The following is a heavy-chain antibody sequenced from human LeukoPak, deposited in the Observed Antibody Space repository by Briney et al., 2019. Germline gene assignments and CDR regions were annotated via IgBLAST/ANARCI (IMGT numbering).Heavy chain of an antibody. V-gene: IGHV4-4*02. Sequence: SETLSLTCAVSGGSISSSNWWSWVRQPPGKGLEWTGEIYHSGSTNYNPSLKSRVTISVDTSKNQFSLKLSSVTAADTAVYYCARGRKYYDSDGPNWFDPWGQGTLVTVSS. CDR3: ARGRKYYDSDGPNWFDP. CDR2: IYHSGST. CDR1: GGSISSSNW. J-gene: IGHJ5*02. D-gene: IGHD3-22*01.